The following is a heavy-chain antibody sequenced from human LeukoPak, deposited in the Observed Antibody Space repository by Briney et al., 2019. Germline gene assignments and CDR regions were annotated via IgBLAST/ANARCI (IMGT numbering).Heavy chain of an antibody. D-gene: IGHD4-17*01. CDR1: GFTFSNYA. J-gene: IGHJ4*02. V-gene: IGHV3-23*01. CDR3: AKDRRAAVTRRLYLDY. Sequence: GGSLRLSCAASGFTFSNYAMSWVRQAPGKGLEWVSGISGSGGSTYYADPVKGRSTISRDNSKNTLYLQINSLTADGTAVYYCAKDRRAAVTRRLYLDYWVQGTMVAVRS. CDR2: ISGSGGST.